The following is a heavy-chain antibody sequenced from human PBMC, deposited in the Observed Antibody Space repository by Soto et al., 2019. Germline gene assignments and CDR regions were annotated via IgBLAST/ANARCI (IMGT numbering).Heavy chain of an antibody. Sequence: ASVKVSCKASGYTFTSYDINWVRQATGQGLEWMGWMNPNSGNTGYAQKFQGRVTMTRNTSISTAYMELSSLRSEDTAVYYCARGRGYQLLYYYYYMDVWGKGTTVTVSS. CDR3: ARGRGYQLLYYYYYMDV. D-gene: IGHD2-2*01. CDR2: MNPNSGNT. CDR1: GYTFTSYD. J-gene: IGHJ6*03. V-gene: IGHV1-8*01.